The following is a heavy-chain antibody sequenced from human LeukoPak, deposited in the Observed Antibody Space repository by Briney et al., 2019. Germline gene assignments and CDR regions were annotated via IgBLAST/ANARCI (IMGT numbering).Heavy chain of an antibody. J-gene: IGHJ4*02. CDR1: GFTFSSYA. Sequence: GGSLRLSCAASGFTFSSYAMSWVRQAPGKGLEWVSAISGSCGSTYYADSVKGRFTISRDNSKNTLYLQMNSLRAEDTAVYYCAKDPLGYCSGGSCYGYWGQGTLVTVSS. CDR3: AKDPLGYCSGGSCYGY. D-gene: IGHD2-15*01. V-gene: IGHV3-23*01. CDR2: ISGSCGST.